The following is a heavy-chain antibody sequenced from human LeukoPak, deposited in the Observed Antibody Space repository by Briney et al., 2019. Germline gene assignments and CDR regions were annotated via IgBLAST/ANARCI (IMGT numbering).Heavy chain of an antibody. CDR3: AKDPSRGYSYGSDY. V-gene: IGHV3-23*01. CDR2: ISGSGGST. D-gene: IGHD5-18*01. J-gene: IGHJ4*02. Sequence: GGSLRLSCAASGFTFSSYAMSWVRQAPGKRLEWVSAISGSGGSTYYADSVKGRFTISRDNSKNTLYLQMNSLRAEDTAVYYCAKDPSRGYSYGSDYWGQGTLVTVSS. CDR1: GFTFSSYA.